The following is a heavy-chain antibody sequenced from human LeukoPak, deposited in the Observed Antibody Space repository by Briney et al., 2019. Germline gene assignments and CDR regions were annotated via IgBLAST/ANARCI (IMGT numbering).Heavy chain of an antibody. CDR3: AKGRPYSSSWYYSWFDP. J-gene: IGHJ5*02. CDR1: GFTFSSYS. Sequence: GGSLRLSCAASGFTFSSYSMSWVRQAPGKGLEWVSAISGSGGSTYYADSVKGRFTISRDNSKNTLYLQMNSLRAEDTAVYYCAKGRPYSSSWYYSWFDPWGQGTLVTVSS. CDR2: ISGSGGST. D-gene: IGHD6-13*01. V-gene: IGHV3-23*01.